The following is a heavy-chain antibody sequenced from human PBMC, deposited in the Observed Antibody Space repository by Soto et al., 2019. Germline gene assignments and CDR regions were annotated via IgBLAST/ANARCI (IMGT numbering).Heavy chain of an antibody. CDR2: LSYSGSP. CDR3: ARLLGDYDFWSGYLTPRGQGLLDV. Sequence: PSETLSLTCTVSGGSISSSTDYWGWIRQPAGKGLEWIGSLSYSGSPHYNPSLKSRVTISVDTSKNQFSLKLRAVTAADTALYYCARLLGDYDFWSGYLTPRGQGLLDVWGQGTTVTVSS. J-gene: IGHJ6*02. CDR1: GGSISSSTDY. V-gene: IGHV4-39*01. D-gene: IGHD3-3*01.